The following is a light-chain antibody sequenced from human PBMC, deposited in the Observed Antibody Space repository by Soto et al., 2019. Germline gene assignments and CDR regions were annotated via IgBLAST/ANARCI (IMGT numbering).Light chain of an antibody. Sequence: EIVMTQSPATLSVSPGERVTLSCRASQSLSSNLAWYQQRPGQAPRLLIYEASTRAPGIPARFSASGSGTEFSLTFSSLQSEDFAVYYCQQYNKWPPITFGQGTRLEI. CDR1: QSLSSN. CDR3: QQYNKWPPIT. J-gene: IGKJ5*01. V-gene: IGKV3-15*01. CDR2: EAS.